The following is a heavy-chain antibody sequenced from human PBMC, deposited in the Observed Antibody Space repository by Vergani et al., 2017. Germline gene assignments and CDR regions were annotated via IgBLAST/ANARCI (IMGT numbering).Heavy chain of an antibody. CDR1: GYTFTSYA. CDR2: INAGNGNT. J-gene: IGHJ3*02. Sequence: QVQLVQSGAEVKKPGASVKVSCKASGYTFTSYAMHWVRQAPGQRLEWMGWINAGNGNTKYSQKFQGRVTITRDTSASTAYMELSSLGSEDTAVYYCARVVRFLAFDIWGQGTMVTVSS. CDR3: ARVVRFLAFDI. D-gene: IGHD3-3*01. V-gene: IGHV1-3*01.